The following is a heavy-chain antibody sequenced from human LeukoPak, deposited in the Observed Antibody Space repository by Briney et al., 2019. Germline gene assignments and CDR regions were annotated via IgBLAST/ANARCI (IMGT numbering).Heavy chain of an antibody. J-gene: IGHJ4*02. CDR3: AGRVRYCGGDCYITYFDS. V-gene: IGHV4-59*08. D-gene: IGHD2-21*02. CDR1: GGSISNYY. Sequence: SETLSLTCTVSGGSISNYYWSWIRQPPGKGLEWIGYIYYSGSTNYNPSLKSRVTISVDTSKSQFSLKLNSVTAADTAVYYCAGRVRYCGGDCYITYFDSWGQGTLVTVSS. CDR2: IYYSGST.